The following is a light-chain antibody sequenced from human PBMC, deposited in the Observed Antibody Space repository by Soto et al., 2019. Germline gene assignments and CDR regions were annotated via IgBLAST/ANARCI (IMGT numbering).Light chain of an antibody. V-gene: IGKV3-20*01. J-gene: IGKJ1*01. CDR1: QSISSSY. Sequence: EIVLTQSPGTLSLSPGERTTLSCRPSQSISSSYLAWYQQKPGQAPRLLVYGASSRATGIPDRFSGSGSGTDFTLTISRLEPEDFALYYCQQYSSTFWTLGQGTKVEIK. CDR2: GAS. CDR3: QQYSSTFWT.